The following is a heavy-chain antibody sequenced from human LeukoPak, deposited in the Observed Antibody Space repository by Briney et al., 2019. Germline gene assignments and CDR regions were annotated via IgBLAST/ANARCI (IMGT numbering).Heavy chain of an antibody. J-gene: IGHJ4*02. V-gene: IGHV3-66*01. CDR2: IYSGGST. CDR1: GFTVSSNY. D-gene: IGHD3-22*01. Sequence: GGSLRLSCAASGFTVSSNYMSWVRQAPGKGLEWVSVIYSGGSTYYADSVKGRFTISRDNSKNTLYLQMNSLRAEDTAVYYCARDAAWSYYYDSSGSWYFDYWGQGTLVTVSS. CDR3: ARDAAWSYYYDSSGSWYFDY.